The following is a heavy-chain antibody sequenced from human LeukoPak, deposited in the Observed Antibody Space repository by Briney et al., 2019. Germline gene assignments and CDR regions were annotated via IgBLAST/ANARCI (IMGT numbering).Heavy chain of an antibody. D-gene: IGHD3-22*01. Sequence: ASVKVSCKTPGYTFTTYAIHWVRQAPGQRLEWMGWINAGNGNIKYSQKFQGRVTITADESTSTAYMELSSLRSEDTAVYYCAREYYYDSSGYYYTKYYYGMDVWGQGTTVTVSS. J-gene: IGHJ6*02. V-gene: IGHV1-3*01. CDR1: GYTFTTYA. CDR3: AREYYYDSSGYYYTKYYYGMDV. CDR2: INAGNGNI.